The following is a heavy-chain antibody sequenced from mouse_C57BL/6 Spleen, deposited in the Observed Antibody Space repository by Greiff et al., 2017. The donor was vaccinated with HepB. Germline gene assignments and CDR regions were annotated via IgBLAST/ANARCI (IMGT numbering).Heavy chain of an antibody. Sequence: VQLQQPGAELVMPGASVKLSCKASGYTFTSYWMHWVKQRPGQGLEWIGEIDPSDSYTNYNQKFKGKSTLTVDKSSSTAYMQRSSLTSEDSAVYYCASSHGYYDAMDYWGQGTSVTVSS. CDR3: ASSHGYYDAMDY. CDR2: IDPSDSYT. J-gene: IGHJ4*01. CDR1: GYTFTSYW. V-gene: IGHV1-69*01. D-gene: IGHD2-2*01.